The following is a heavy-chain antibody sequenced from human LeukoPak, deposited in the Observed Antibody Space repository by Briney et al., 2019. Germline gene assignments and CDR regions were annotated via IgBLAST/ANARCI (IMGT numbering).Heavy chain of an antibody. J-gene: IGHJ6*03. CDR1: GGSISSSNW. Sequence: SETLSLTCAVSGGSISSSNWWSWVRPPPGKGREWIGEIYHSGSTNYNPSLKSRVTISVDKSKNQFSLELSSVTAADTAVYYCASDGISGTAYYYYYMDVWGKGTTVTVSS. CDR2: IYHSGST. CDR3: ASDGISGTAYYYYYMDV. D-gene: IGHD1-20*01. V-gene: IGHV4-4*02.